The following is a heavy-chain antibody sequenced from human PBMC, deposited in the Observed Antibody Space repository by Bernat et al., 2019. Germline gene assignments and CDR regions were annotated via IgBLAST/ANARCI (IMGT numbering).Heavy chain of an antibody. D-gene: IGHD6-13*01. CDR1: GGSISSSSYY. J-gene: IGHJ4*02. CDR3: ARHRFSSSHSPLDY. Sequence: QLQLQESGPGLVKPSETLSLTCTVSGGSISSSSYYWGWIRQPPGKGLEWIGTIYYSGNTYYNPSLKSRVTISVDTTKNQFSLKLSSVTAAETAVYYCARHRFSSSHSPLDYWGQGTLVTVSS. V-gene: IGHV4-39*01. CDR2: IYYSGNT.